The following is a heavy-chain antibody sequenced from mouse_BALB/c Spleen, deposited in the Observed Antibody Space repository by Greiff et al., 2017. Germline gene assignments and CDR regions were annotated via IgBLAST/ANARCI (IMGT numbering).Heavy chain of an antibody. Sequence: VQLKQSGAELVKPGASVKLSCTASGFNIKDTYMHWVKQRPEQGLEWIGRIDPANGNTKYDPKFQGKATITADTSSNTAYLQLSSLTSEDTAVYYCASLNYGSSYGGWYFDVWGAGTTVTVSS. J-gene: IGHJ1*01. CDR3: ASLNYGSSYGGWYFDV. CDR1: GFNIKDTY. V-gene: IGHV14-3*02. D-gene: IGHD1-1*01. CDR2: IDPANGNT.